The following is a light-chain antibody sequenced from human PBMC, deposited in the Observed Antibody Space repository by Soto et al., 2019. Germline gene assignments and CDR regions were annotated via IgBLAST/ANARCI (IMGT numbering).Light chain of an antibody. CDR2: DVN. J-gene: IGLJ1*01. Sequence: QSVLTQPPSASGSLGQSVTISCTGTSTEVGGYDYVSWYQQHPRKAPQLIIYDVNKWTSGVPDRFLGSTSGYTASATRSGLRAEDAADYCCSSYSGSNNFGVGTGPNVHVL. CDR3: SSYSGSNNFG. V-gene: IGLV2-8*01. CDR1: STEVGGYDY.